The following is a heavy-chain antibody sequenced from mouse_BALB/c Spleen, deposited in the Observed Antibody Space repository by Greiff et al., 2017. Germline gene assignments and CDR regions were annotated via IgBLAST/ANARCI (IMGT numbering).Heavy chain of an antibody. D-gene: IGHD1-1*01. V-gene: IGHV4-1*02. CDR1: GFDFSSYW. J-gene: IGHJ1*01. Sequence: EVNLVESGGGLVQPGGSLKLSCAASGFDFSSYWMSWVRQAPGKGLEWIGEINPDSSTINYTPSLKDKFIISRDNANNTLYLQMSKVRSEDTALYYCSRRVREVVARYWYFDVWGAGTTVTVSS. CDR2: INPDSSTI. CDR3: SRRVREVVARYWYFDV.